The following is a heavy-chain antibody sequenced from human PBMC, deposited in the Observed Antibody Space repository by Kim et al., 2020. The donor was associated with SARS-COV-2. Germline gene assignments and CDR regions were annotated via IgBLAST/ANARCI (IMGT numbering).Heavy chain of an antibody. J-gene: IGHJ4*02. V-gene: IGHV3-7*05. CDR3: ARARWYSSGWYFDY. CDR2: IKQDGNEK. CDR1: GFTFSSYW. Sequence: GGSLRLSCAASGFTFSSYWMSWVRQAPGKGLEWVANIKQDGNEKYYVDSVKGRFTISSDNAKNSLYLQMNSLRAEDTAVYYCARARWYSSGWYFDYWGQGTLVTVSS. D-gene: IGHD6-19*01.